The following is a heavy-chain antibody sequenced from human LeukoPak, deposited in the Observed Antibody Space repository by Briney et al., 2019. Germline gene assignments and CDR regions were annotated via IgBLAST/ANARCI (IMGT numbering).Heavy chain of an antibody. Sequence: QAPXXGRXXXGXISAYNGNKNYAQTLQGRVTMTTDTSTSTAYMELRSLRSDDTAVYYCASSGYFDWLLAFDYWGQGTLVTVSS. D-gene: IGHD3-9*01. V-gene: IGHV1-18*01. CDR2: ISAYNGNK. J-gene: IGHJ4*02. CDR3: ASSGYFDWLLAFDY.